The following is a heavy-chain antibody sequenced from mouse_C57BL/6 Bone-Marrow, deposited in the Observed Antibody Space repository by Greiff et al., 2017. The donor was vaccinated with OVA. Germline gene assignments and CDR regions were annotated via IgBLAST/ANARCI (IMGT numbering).Heavy chain of an antibody. J-gene: IGHJ3*01. Sequence: QVQLQQPGAELVRPGTSVKLSCKASGYTFTSYWMHWVKQRPGQGLEWIGVIDPSDSYTNYNQKFKGKATLTVDTSSSTDYMQVSSLTSEDSAVYYCARAPYDYDGSWFAYWGQGTLVTVSA. CDR1: GYTFTSYW. CDR3: ARAPYDYDGSWFAY. V-gene: IGHV1-59*01. D-gene: IGHD2-4*01. CDR2: IDPSDSYT.